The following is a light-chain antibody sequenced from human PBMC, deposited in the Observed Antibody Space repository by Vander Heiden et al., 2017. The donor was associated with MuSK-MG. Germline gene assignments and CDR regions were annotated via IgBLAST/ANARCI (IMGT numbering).Light chain of an antibody. CDR1: QSIAMY. CDR3: QQSYSLLQLT. J-gene: IGKJ4*01. CDR2: VAS. V-gene: IGKV1-39*01. Sequence: DIQMTQSPSSLSASVGDRVTITCRASQSIAMYLNWYQQRPGEAPKLLINVASSLLSGVPSRFSGSGSGTEFTLTINSLQPEDFATYYCQQSYSLLQLTFGGGTKVEIK.